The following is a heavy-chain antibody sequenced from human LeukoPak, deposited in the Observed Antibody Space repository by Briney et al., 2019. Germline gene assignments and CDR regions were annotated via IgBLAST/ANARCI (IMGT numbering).Heavy chain of an antibody. V-gene: IGHV1-69*13. D-gene: IGHD5-24*01. CDR3: AAEGAKDGYNFNGFYRDL. J-gene: IGHJ6*03. Sequence: ASVKVSCKASGGTFSKFAFSWVRQTPGQGLEWMGGIIPIFGSPSYAQKFQGRVTITGDASTSTAYMELSSLRAEDTAVYYCAAEGAKDGYNFNGFYRDLWGKGTTVTISS. CDR1: GGTFSKFA. CDR2: IIPIFGSP.